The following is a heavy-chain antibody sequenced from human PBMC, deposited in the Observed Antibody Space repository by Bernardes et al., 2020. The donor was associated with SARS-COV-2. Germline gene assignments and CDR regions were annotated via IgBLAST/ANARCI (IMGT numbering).Heavy chain of an antibody. D-gene: IGHD1-26*01. CDR2: INPSRGIT. CDR1: GNTFTAYC. V-gene: IGHV1-2*02. Sequence: ASLKVSCETSGNTFTAYCMHWVRQAPGQGLEWMGWINPSRGITNYAQKFQGRVTMTRDTSITTAYMELSGLKSDDTAVYYCARGPVGTPDFWGQGTLVTVSS. J-gene: IGHJ4*02. CDR3: ARGPVGTPDF.